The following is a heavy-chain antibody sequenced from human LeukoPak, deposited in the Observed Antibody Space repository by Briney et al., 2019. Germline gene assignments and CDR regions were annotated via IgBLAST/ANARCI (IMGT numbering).Heavy chain of an antibody. CDR1: GFTFSSYA. D-gene: IGHD3-22*01. J-gene: IGHJ4*02. Sequence: GGSLRLSCAASGFTFSSYAMSWVRQAPGKGLEWVSAISGSGGSTYYANSVKGRFTISRDNSENTLYLQMNSLRAEDTAVYYCAKSLVTMIVVVITPPDYWGQGTLVTVSS. CDR3: AKSLVTMIVVVITPPDY. CDR2: ISGSGGST. V-gene: IGHV3-23*01.